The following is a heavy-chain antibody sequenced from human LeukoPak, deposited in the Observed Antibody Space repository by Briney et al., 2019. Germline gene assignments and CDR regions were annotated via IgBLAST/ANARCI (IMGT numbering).Heavy chain of an antibody. Sequence: GGSLRLSCAASGFTVSSNYMSWVRQAPGKGLEWVSVIYSGGSTYYADSVKGRFTISRDNSKNTLYLQTNSLRAEDTAVYYCARDRGYGDYVGWGQGTLVTVSS. CDR1: GFTVSSNY. CDR2: IYSGGST. D-gene: IGHD4-17*01. J-gene: IGHJ4*02. V-gene: IGHV3-53*01. CDR3: ARDRGYGDYVG.